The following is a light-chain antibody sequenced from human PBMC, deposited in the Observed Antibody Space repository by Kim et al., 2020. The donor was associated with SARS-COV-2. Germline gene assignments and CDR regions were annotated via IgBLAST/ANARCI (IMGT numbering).Light chain of an antibody. CDR3: QHYYNSPWT. J-gene: IGKJ1*01. CDR2: KAS. Sequence: IQMTQSPSTLSASLGDRVTITCRASQSISSFLAWYQVKPGKAPKLLIFKASTLESGVPSRFSGSESGTDFTLTISSLQPDDFATYYCQHYYNSPWTFGQGTKVDIK. V-gene: IGKV1-5*03. CDR1: QSISSF.